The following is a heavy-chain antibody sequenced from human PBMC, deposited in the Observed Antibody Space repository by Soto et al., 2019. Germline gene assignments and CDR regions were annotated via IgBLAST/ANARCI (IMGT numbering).Heavy chain of an antibody. CDR2: IYSDGSRT. V-gene: IGHV3-74*01. J-gene: IGHJ6*04. D-gene: IGHD3-10*01. Sequence: EVQLVESGGGLVQPGGSLRLSCAASGFTFSSYWMHWVRQAPGKGLVWVSRIYSDGSRTSYADSVKGRFTISRDNAKNALYLRRDRLSPEATAVYYRSGGAGGYYSMDVWGRGTTLTASP. CDR1: GFTFSSYW. CDR3: SGGAGGYYSMDV.